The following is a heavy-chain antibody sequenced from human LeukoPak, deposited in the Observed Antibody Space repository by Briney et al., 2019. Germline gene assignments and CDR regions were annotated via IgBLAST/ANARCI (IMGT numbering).Heavy chain of an antibody. CDR3: AKASGHYYFGH. D-gene: IGHD6-19*01. CDR1: GFTFSSYA. J-gene: IGHJ4*02. Sequence: GGTLRLSCAASGFTFSSYAMSWVRHAPGKGLEWVSSISSSGGSAYNADSVKGRFPISRDNSKNTLYLQMNSLRAEDTAVYYCAKASGHYYFGHWGQGTLVTVSS. CDR2: ISSSGGSA. V-gene: IGHV3-23*01.